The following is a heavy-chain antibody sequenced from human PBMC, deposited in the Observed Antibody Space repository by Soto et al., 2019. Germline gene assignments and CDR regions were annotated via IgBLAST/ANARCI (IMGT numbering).Heavy chain of an antibody. J-gene: IGHJ4*02. V-gene: IGHV3-11*05. CDR1: GFTFSDYY. CDR2: ISSSSSYT. Sequence: QVQLVESGGGLVKPGGSLRLSCAASGFTFSDYYMGWIRQAPGKGLEWVSYISSSSSYTNYADSVKGRFTISRDNGKNSLYLQMNSLRAEDTAVYYCARDHHRYSGYDYVDYWGQGTLVTVSS. CDR3: ARDHHRYSGYDYVDY. D-gene: IGHD5-12*01.